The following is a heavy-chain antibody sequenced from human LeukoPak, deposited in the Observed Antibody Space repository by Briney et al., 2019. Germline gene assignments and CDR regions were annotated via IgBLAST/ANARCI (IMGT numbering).Heavy chain of an antibody. V-gene: IGHV3-21*01. J-gene: IGHJ6*02. CDR1: GFTFSTYS. CDR3: ARDPYYGSDSRYYYYFGMDV. Sequence: PGGSLRLSCAASGFTFSTYSMNWVRQAPGRGLEWVASISSGGSYIYYADSVKGRFTISRDSAKNSLYLQMNSLRAEDTAVYYCARDPYYGSDSRYYYYFGMDVWGQGTTVTVSS. CDR2: ISSGGSYI. D-gene: IGHD4-23*01.